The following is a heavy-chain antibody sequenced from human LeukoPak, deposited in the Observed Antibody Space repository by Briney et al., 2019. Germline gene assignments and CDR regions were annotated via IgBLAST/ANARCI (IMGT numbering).Heavy chain of an antibody. CDR2: FDLEDGET. D-gene: IGHD6-19*01. Sequence: ASVKVSCKVSGYTLSELSMHWVRQAPGKGLEWMGGFDLEDGETIYALKFQGRVTMTEDTSTDTAYMELTSLRSQDTAVYYCATPVAGQREFHYWGQGTLVTVSS. J-gene: IGHJ4*02. CDR3: ATPVAGQREFHY. V-gene: IGHV1-24*01. CDR1: GYTLSELS.